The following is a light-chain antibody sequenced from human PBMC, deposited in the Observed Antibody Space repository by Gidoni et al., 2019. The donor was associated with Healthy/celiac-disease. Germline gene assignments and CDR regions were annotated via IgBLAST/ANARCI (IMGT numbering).Light chain of an antibody. V-gene: IGKV1-39*01. J-gene: IGKJ2*01. CDR1: QSISSY. CDR3: QQSYSTPPT. CDR2: AAS. Sequence: DIQMTKSPSSLSASVGDRVTITCRASQSISSYLNWYQQKPGKAPKLLIYAASSLQSGVPSRFSGSGSGTDFTLTFSSLQPEDFATYYCQQSYSTPPTFGQGTKLEIK.